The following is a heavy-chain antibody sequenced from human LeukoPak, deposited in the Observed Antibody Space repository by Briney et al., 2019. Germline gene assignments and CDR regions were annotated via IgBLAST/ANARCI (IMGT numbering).Heavy chain of an antibody. V-gene: IGHV3-7*01. Sequence: PGGSLRLSCAASGFTFSSYWMSWVHQAPGKGLEWVANIEKDGSDKYYVDSVKGRFTISRDNAKDSVYLQMDSLRAEDSAVYYCARSLWPEDYWGQGTLVTVSS. CDR1: GFTFSSYW. CDR3: ARSLWPEDY. D-gene: IGHD2-21*01. J-gene: IGHJ4*02. CDR2: IEKDGSDK.